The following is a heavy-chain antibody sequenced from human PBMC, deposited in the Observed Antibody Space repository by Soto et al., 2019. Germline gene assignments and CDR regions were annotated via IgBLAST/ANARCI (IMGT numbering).Heavy chain of an antibody. CDR3: ATYCSSTSCYLLLRAFDI. D-gene: IGHD2-2*01. Sequence: ASVKVSCKASGYTFTVYYMHWVRQAPGQGLEWMGWINPNSGGTNYAQKFQGRVTMTRDTSISTAYMELSRLRSDDTAVYYCATYCSSTSCYLLLRAFDIWGQGTMVTVSS. CDR2: INPNSGGT. J-gene: IGHJ3*02. V-gene: IGHV1-2*02. CDR1: GYTFTVYY.